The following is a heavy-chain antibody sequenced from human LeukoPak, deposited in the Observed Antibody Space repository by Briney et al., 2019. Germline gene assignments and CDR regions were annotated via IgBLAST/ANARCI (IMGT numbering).Heavy chain of an antibody. V-gene: IGHV4-59*08. Sequence: SETLSLTCTVSGGSISSYYWSWIRQPPGKGLEWIGYIYYSGSTNYNPSLKGRVTISVDTSKNQFSLKLSSVTAADTAVHYCARQGGGFWYFDLWGRGTLVTVSS. CDR2: IYYSGST. CDR3: ARQGGGFWYFDL. CDR1: GGSISSYY. J-gene: IGHJ2*01. D-gene: IGHD6-25*01.